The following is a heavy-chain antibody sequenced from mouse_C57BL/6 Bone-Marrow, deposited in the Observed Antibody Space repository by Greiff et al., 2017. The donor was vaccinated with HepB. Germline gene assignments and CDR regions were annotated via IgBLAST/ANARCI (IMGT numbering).Heavy chain of an antibody. CDR1: GYTFTSYG. D-gene: IGHD1-1*01. J-gene: IGHJ3*01. Sequence: VQLQQSGAELARPGASVKLSCKASGYTFTSYGISWVKQRTGQGLEWIGEIYPRSGNTYYNEKFKGKATLTADKSSSTAYMQLRSLTSEDSAVYFCARPHYYGSRRFADWGQGTLVTVSA. CDR2: IYPRSGNT. CDR3: ARPHYYGSRRFAD. V-gene: IGHV1-81*01.